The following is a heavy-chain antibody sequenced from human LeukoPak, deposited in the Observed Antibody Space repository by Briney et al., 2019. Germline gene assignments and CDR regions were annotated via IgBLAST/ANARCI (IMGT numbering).Heavy chain of an antibody. V-gene: IGHV3-33*03. CDR3: TKETNAFDA. CDR2: TWSDGVAK. J-gene: IGHJ3*01. Sequence: PGGSLRLSCATSGLSVSTSVIHWVRQIPGRGLQWVAGTWSDGVAKYYEASVKGRFTISIDRSKNTVFLQMNNLRAEDTALYHCTKETNAFDAWGQGTLVTVPS. D-gene: IGHD1-7*01. CDR1: GLSVSTSV.